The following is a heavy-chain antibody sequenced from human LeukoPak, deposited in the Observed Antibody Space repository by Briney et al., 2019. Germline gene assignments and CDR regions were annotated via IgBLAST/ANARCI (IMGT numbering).Heavy chain of an antibody. D-gene: IGHD2-2*01. CDR1: GYSFTSYW. J-gene: IGHJ5*02. CDR3: ARIHCSSTSCQGAVNWFDP. Sequence: GESLKISCKGSGYSFTSYWIGWVRQMPGKGLEWMGITYPGDSDTRYSPSFQGQVTISADKSISTAYLQWSSLKASDTAMYYCARIHCSSTSCQGAVNWFDPWGQGTLVTVSS. V-gene: IGHV5-51*01. CDR2: TYPGDSDT.